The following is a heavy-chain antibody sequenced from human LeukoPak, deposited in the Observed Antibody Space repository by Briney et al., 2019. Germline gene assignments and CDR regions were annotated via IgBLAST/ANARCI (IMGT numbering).Heavy chain of an antibody. Sequence: GGSLRLSCAASGFTFSSYAMHWVRQAPGKGLVWVAVISYDGSNKYYADSVKGRFTISRDNSKNTLYLQMNSLRAEDTAVYYCARVRESIVVVTAISVDSGFDYWGQGTLVTVSS. CDR1: GFTFSSYA. D-gene: IGHD2-21*02. V-gene: IGHV3-30-3*01. J-gene: IGHJ4*02. CDR2: ISYDGSNK. CDR3: ARVRESIVVVTAISVDSGFDY.